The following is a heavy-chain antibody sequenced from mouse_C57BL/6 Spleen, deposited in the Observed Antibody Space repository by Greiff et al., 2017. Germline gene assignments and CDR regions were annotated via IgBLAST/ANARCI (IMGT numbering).Heavy chain of an antibody. D-gene: IGHD1-1*01. Sequence: EVQLLESGGGLVQPGGSLKLSCASSGYAFPSYGMSWVRQTPEKRLEWVAAINSDGGCTYYPDTVEGRFTISRDNTKNTLYLQMSSLKSEDTALYYCARQNGSGVAYWGQGTLVTVSA. CDR1: GYAFPSYG. J-gene: IGHJ3*01. CDR2: INSDGGCT. CDR3: ARQNGSGVAY. V-gene: IGHV5-12-1*01.